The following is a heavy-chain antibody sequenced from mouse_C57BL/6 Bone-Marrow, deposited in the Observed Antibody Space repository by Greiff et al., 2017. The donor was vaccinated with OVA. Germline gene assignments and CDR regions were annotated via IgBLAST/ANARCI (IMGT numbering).Heavy chain of an antibody. V-gene: IGHV1-53*01. D-gene: IGHD2-2*01. J-gene: IGHJ2*01. CDR2: INPSNGGT. Sequence: QVQLQQPGTELVKPGASVKLSCKASGYTFTSYWMHWVKQRPGQGLEWIGNINPSNGGTNYNEKFKSKATLTVDKSSSTASMQLSSLTSEDSAVYDCAREKNGYHLYYFDYWGQGTTLTVSS. CDR3: AREKNGYHLYYFDY. CDR1: GYTFTSYW.